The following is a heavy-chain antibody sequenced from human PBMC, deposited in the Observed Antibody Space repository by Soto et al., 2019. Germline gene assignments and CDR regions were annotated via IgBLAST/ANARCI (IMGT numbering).Heavy chain of an antibody. CDR2: IKSKGSGGTT. J-gene: IGHJ4*02. D-gene: IGHD3-9*01. CDR1: GFPFIDAW. Sequence: EVQLVESGGALVKPGGSLRLSCAASGFPFIDAWMNWVRQAPGKGLEWVGRIKSKGSGGTTDYAAPVKGRFATSRDDAKNTIYLQITTLKTEDTAVSSCSWDQTGYYILPDWGQGTLFTFS. CDR3: SWDQTGYYILPD. V-gene: IGHV3-15*07.